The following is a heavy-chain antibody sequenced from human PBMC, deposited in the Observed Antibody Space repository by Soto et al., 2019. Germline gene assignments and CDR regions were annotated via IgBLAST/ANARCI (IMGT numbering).Heavy chain of an antibody. CDR2: ISGSGGST. Sequence: PGGSLRLSCAASGFTFSSYSMSWVRQAPGKGLEWVSAISGSGGSTYYADSVKGRFTISRDNSKNTLYLQMNSLRAEDTAVYYCAKESGAGYYDILTGLFDYWGQGTLVTVSS. CDR1: GFTFSSYS. V-gene: IGHV3-23*01. CDR3: AKESGAGYYDILTGLFDY. D-gene: IGHD3-9*01. J-gene: IGHJ4*02.